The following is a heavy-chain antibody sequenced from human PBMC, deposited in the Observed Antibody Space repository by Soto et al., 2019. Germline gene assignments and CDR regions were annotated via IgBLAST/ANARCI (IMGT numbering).Heavy chain of an antibody. CDR1: GGAFSSYT. Sequence: ASVKVSCKASGGAFSSYTISWVRQAPGQGLEWMGRIIPILGIANYAQKFQGRVTITADKSTSTAYMELSSLRSEDTAVYYCARDLSEFFVVENWFDPWGPG. V-gene: IGHV1-69*04. CDR3: ARDLSEFFVVENWFDP. CDR2: IIPILGIA. J-gene: IGHJ5*02. D-gene: IGHD2-21*01.